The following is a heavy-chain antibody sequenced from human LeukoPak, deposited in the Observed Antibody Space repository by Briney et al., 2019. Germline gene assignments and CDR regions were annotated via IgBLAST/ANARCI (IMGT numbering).Heavy chain of an antibody. CDR2: IYHSGST. V-gene: IGHV4-30-2*01. D-gene: IGHD4-17*01. Sequence: SQTLPLTCAVSGGSISSGGYSWSWIRQPPGKGLEWIGYIYHSGSTYYNPSLKSRVTISVDRSKNQFSLKLSSVTAADTAVYYCARALNDYGDYLVAFDIWGQGTMVTVSS. CDR3: ARALNDYGDYLVAFDI. CDR1: GGSISSGGYS. J-gene: IGHJ3*02.